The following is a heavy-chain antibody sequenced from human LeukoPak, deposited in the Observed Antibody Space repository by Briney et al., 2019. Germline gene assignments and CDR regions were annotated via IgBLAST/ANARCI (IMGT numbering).Heavy chain of an antibody. J-gene: IGHJ4*02. Sequence: SVKVSCKVSGFTFTGSAAQWVRQARGQRLEWIGWIVLGSGNTNYAQKFQERLTITRDMSTTTAYMELSSLTSEDTAVYFCAVDQGRPAGDAFDYWGQGTLVTVSS. V-gene: IGHV1-58*01. CDR3: AVDQGRPAGDAFDY. D-gene: IGHD2-2*01. CDR2: IVLGSGNT. CDR1: GFTFTGSA.